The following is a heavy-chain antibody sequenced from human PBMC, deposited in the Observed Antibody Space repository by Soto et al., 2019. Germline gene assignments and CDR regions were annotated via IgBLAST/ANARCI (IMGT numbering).Heavy chain of an antibody. Sequence: QVQLVQSGAEVKKPGASVKVSCKASGYTFTSYGISWVRQAPGQGLEWMGWISAYNGNTNYAQQLQGRVTMTTDTSTSPAYMELRSLRSDDTAVYYCAGGYDYIWGSYRSGYCDSWGQGPMVTVS. V-gene: IGHV1-18*01. J-gene: IGHJ4*02. CDR1: GYTFTSYG. CDR3: AGGYDYIWGSYRSGYCDS. CDR2: ISAYNGNT. D-gene: IGHD3-16*02.